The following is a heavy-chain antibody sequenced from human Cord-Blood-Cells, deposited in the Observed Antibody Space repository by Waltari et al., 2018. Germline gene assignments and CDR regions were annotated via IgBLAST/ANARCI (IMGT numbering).Heavy chain of an antibody. J-gene: IGHJ4*02. CDR1: GYTFTGYY. D-gene: IGHD1-26*01. CDR2: INPNSGGT. V-gene: IGHV1-2*02. Sequence: QVQLVQSGAEVKKPGASVKVPCTASGYTFTGYYMHWLRQAPGQGLEWMGWINPNSGGTNYAQKFQGRVTMTRDTSISTAYMELSRLRSDDTAVYYCARVGWELRYYFDYWGQGTLVTVSS. CDR3: ARVGWELRYYFDY.